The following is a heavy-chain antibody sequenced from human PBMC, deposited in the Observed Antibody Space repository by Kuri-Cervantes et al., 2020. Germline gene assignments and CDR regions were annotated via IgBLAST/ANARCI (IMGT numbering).Heavy chain of an antibody. CDR2: IYHSGST. CDR1: GGSISSGGYS. CDR3: ASDPQHYSSGWYQAFDI. V-gene: IGHV4-30-2*01. J-gene: IGHJ3*02. D-gene: IGHD6-19*01. Sequence: SETLSLTCAVSGGSISSGGYSWSWIRQPPGKGLEWIGYIYHSGSTYYNPSLKSRVTISVDRSKNQFSLKLSSVTAADTAVYYCASDPQHYSSGWYQAFDIWGQGTTVTVSS.